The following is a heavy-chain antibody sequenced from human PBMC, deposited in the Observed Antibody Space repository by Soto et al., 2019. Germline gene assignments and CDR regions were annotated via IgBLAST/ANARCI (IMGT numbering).Heavy chain of an antibody. CDR1: GDSLTSGGYF. J-gene: IGHJ5*02. Sequence: QVQLQETGPGLVKPSQTLSLTCTLSGDSLTSGGYFWTWIRQHPGKGLEWIGCLYYTGVTFYNPSLKSRLSISVDTSKDQFSMNLRSVTAADTAIYYCARDLRGRGSGRFDPWGQGTLVTVSS. CDR2: LYYTGVT. CDR3: ARDLRGRGSGRFDP. D-gene: IGHD3-10*01. V-gene: IGHV4-31*03.